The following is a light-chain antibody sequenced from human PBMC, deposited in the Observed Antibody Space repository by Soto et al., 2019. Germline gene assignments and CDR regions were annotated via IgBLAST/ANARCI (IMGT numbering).Light chain of an antibody. V-gene: IGLV2-14*03. Sequence: QSALTQPASMSGSPGQSITISCTGTSSDVGGYNYVSWYRQHPGKAPKLMIYDVNNRPSGVSNRFSGSKSGNTASLTISGLQAEDEADYYCSSHSSSSTLVVFGGGTQQTVL. CDR2: DVN. CDR3: SSHSSSSTLVV. CDR1: SSDVGGYNY. J-gene: IGLJ2*01.